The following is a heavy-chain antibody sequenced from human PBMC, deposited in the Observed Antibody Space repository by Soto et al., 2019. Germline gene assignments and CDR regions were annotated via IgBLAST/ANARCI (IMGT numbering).Heavy chain of an antibody. D-gene: IGHD6-13*01. J-gene: IGHJ4*02. CDR2: IIPSLGIA. Sequence: QVQLVQSGAEVKKPGSSVKVSCKASGGTFSSYTISWVRQAPGQGREWMGRIIPSLGIANDAQKFQGRVTITADKSTSRAYMELSSLSSEDTAVYYCASDDSSSWYHFAYWGQGTLVTVSS. CDR1: GGTFSSYT. CDR3: ASDDSSSWYHFAY. V-gene: IGHV1-69*02.